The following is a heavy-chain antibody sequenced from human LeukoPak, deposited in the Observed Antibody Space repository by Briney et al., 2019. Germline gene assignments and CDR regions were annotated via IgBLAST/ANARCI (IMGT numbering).Heavy chain of an antibody. D-gene: IGHD6-13*01. CDR1: GDSISSGDYY. Sequence: SQTLSLTCTVSGDSISSGDYYWTWIRQHPGKGLEWIGCIYYGGSTYYNLSLKSRVIISADTSKNHFSLKLSSVTAADTAVYYCARVREATIAPFFDYWGHGILVTVSS. CDR2: IYYGGST. V-gene: IGHV4-31*03. J-gene: IGHJ4*01. CDR3: ARVREATIAPFFDY.